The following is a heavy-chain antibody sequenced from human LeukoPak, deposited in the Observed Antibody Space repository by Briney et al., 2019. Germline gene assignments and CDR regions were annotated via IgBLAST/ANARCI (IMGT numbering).Heavy chain of an antibody. CDR1: GYTFTGYY. V-gene: IGHV1-2*06. Sequence: ASVKVSCKASGYTFTGYYMHWVRQAPGQGLEWMGRTNPNSGGTNYAQKFQGRVTMTRDTSISTAYMELSRLRSDDTAVYYCARDLGQQLVRRVLGDYWGQGTLVTVSS. D-gene: IGHD6-13*01. CDR3: ARDLGQQLVRRVLGDY. CDR2: TNPNSGGT. J-gene: IGHJ4*02.